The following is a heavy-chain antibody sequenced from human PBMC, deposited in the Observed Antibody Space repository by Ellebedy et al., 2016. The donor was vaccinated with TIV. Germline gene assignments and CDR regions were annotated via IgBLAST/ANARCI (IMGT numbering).Heavy chain of an antibody. CDR3: VRGQSSGVGAPY. CDR2: ISGSGGST. V-gene: IGHV3-23*01. Sequence: GESLKISCAASGFTFSRDAMTWVRQAPGKGLEWISAISGSGGSTYYADSVKGRFTISRDNAKNSLYLQMNSLRAEDTAVYYCVRGQSSGVGAPYWGQGTRVTVSS. J-gene: IGHJ4*02. D-gene: IGHD1-26*01. CDR1: GFTFSRDA.